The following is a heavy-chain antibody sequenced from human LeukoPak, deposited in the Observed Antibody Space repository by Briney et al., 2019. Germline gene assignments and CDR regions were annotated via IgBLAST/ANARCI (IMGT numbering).Heavy chain of an antibody. D-gene: IGHD5-18*01. J-gene: IGHJ4*02. CDR3: ANSLQLPYYFDY. Sequence: GRPLRLSCAASGFTFSNYPMHWVRQAPGKGLEWVAVTSSDERNKHYSGSVKGRFTISRDNSKSTLYLQMSSLRPEDAALYYCANSLQLPYYFDYWGQGTLVTVSS. CDR2: TSSDERNK. V-gene: IGHV3-30*04. CDR1: GFTFSNYP.